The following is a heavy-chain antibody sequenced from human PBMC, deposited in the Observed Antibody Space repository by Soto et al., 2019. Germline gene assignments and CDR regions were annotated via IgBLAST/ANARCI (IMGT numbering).Heavy chain of an antibody. D-gene: IGHD2-8*02. CDR1: GGSFSGYY. V-gene: IGHV4-34*01. CDR3: ARGMTPSGAPAWYYFDS. J-gene: IGHJ4*02. CDR2: INHSGST. Sequence: SETLSLTCAVYGGSFSGYYWSWIRQPPGKGLEWIGEINHSGSTNYNPSLKSRVTISVDTSKNQFSLRLTSVTAADTALYYCARGMTPSGAPAWYYFDSWGQGALVTVSS.